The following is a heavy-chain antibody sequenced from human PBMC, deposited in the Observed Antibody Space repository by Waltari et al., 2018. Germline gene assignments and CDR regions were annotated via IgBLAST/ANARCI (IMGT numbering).Heavy chain of an antibody. CDR1: GYTFTDYY. J-gene: IGHJ4*02. Sequence: EVQLVQSGAEVKKPGATVKISCKVSGYTFTDYYMHWVQQAPGKGLEWMGLVYPEDGETISAAKFQGRVTITADTSTDTAYMELSSLRSEHTAVYYCARGIAVADVLSPIDYWGQGTLVTVSS. D-gene: IGHD6-19*01. CDR3: ARGIAVADVLSPIDY. V-gene: IGHV1-69-2*01. CDR2: VYPEDGET.